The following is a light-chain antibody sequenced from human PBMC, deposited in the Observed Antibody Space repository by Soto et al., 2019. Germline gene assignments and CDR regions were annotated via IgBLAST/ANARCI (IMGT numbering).Light chain of an antibody. Sequence: QSALSQPASMSGSPGQSITIPCTGASSDIGLYNYVSWYQHHPGKAPKLLISGVNVRPSGLSDRFSASKAGNTASLTISGLQPEDEAYYYCSSYTSIITLYVFGSGTKVTVL. CDR1: SSDIGLYNY. V-gene: IGLV2-14*01. CDR2: GVN. J-gene: IGLJ1*01. CDR3: SSYTSIITLYV.